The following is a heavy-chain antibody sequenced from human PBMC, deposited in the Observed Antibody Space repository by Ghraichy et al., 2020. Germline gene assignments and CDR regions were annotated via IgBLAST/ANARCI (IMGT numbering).Heavy chain of an antibody. D-gene: IGHD2-15*01. CDR1: GFTFSSYA. CDR2: ISGSGGST. V-gene: IGHV3-23*01. CDR3: AKVYCSGGSCPYYYYYYMDV. J-gene: IGHJ6*03. Sequence: GGSLRLSCAASGFTFSSYAMSWVRQAPWKGLEWVSAISGSGGSTYYADSVKGRFTISRDNSKNTLYLQMNSLRAEDTAVYYCAKVYCSGGSCPYYYYYYMDVWGKGTTVTVSS.